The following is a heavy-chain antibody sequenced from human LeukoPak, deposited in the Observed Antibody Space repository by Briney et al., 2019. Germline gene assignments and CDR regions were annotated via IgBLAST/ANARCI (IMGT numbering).Heavy chain of an antibody. V-gene: IGHV4-34*01. J-gene: IGHJ6*02. D-gene: IGHD6-13*01. CDR2: INHSGST. Sequence: PSETLSLTCAVYGGSFSGYYWSWIRQPPGKGLEWIGEINHSGSTNYNPSLKSRVTISVDTSKNQFSLKLSSVTAADTAVYYCAKDSSSWQTKYYYYYYYGMDVWGQGTTVTVSS. CDR3: AKDSSSWQTKYYYYYYYGMDV. CDR1: GGSFSGYY.